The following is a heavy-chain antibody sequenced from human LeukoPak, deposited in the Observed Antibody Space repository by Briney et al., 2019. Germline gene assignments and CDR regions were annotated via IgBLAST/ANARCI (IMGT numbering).Heavy chain of an antibody. Sequence: SETLSLTCTVSGGSISSYYWSWIRQPPGKGLEWIGYIYYSGSTNYNPSLKSRVTISVDTSKNQFSLKLSSVTAADTAVYYCARELYGSGSYYYWGQGTLVTVSS. CDR3: ARELYGSGSYYY. V-gene: IGHV4-59*01. J-gene: IGHJ4*02. CDR1: GGSISSYY. CDR2: IYYSGST. D-gene: IGHD3-10*01.